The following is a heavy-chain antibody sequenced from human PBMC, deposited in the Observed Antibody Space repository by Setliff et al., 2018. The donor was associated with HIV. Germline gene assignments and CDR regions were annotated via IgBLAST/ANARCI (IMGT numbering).Heavy chain of an antibody. CDR1: GFTFSTYW. D-gene: IGHD2-2*01. CDR2: IKQDGSEK. J-gene: IGHJ5*02. Sequence: QAGGSLRLSCAASGFTFSTYWMSWVRQAPGKGLEWVANIKQDGSEKNYMDSVKGRFTISRDNAKNSLYLQMNSLRVEDTAVYYCANRYCSSTSCYLGWFDPWGQGTLVTVSS. V-gene: IGHV3-7*05. CDR3: ANRYCSSTSCYLGWFDP.